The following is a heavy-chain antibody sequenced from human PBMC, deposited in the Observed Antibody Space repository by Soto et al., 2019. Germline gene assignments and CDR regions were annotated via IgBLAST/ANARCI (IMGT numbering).Heavy chain of an antibody. J-gene: IGHJ6*02. CDR2: IYYSGST. Sequence: SETLSLTCTVSGGSISSYYWSWIRQPPGKGLEWIGYIYYSGSTNYNPSLKSRVTISVDTSKNQFSLRLSSVTAADTAVYYCARASLQSTVTTNYYYYYGMDVWGQGTTVTVSS. CDR1: GGSISSYY. D-gene: IGHD4-17*01. V-gene: IGHV4-59*01. CDR3: ARASLQSTVTTNYYYYYGMDV.